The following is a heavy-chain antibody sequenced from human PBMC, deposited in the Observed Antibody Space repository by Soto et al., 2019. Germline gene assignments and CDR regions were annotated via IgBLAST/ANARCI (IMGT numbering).Heavy chain of an antibody. D-gene: IGHD2-2*01. Sequence: ASVKVSCKASGYTFTSYGISWVRQAPGQGLEWMGWISAYNGNTNYAQKLQGRVTMTTDTSTSTAYMELRSLRSDDTAVYYCARNEGYCSSTSCYACHYWGQGTLVTVSS. V-gene: IGHV1-18*01. CDR2: ISAYNGNT. J-gene: IGHJ4*02. CDR3: ARNEGYCSSTSCYACHY. CDR1: GYTFTSYG.